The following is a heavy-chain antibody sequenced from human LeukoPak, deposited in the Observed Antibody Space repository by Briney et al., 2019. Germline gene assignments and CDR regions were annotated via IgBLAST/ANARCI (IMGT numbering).Heavy chain of an antibody. CDR2: IYYSGST. CDR3: ARGVGSSGWYYYYSMDV. J-gene: IGHJ6*02. Sequence: PSETLSLTCTVSGGSISSYYWSWIRQPPGKGLEWIGYIYYSGSTNYNPSLKSRVTISVDTSKNQFSLKLSSVTAADTAVYYCARGVGSSGWYYYYSMDVWGQGTTVTVSS. V-gene: IGHV4-59*01. D-gene: IGHD6-19*01. CDR1: GGSISSYY.